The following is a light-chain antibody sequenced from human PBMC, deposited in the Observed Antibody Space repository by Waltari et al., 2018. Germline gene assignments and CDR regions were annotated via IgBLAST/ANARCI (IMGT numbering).Light chain of an antibody. V-gene: IGKV3-20*01. Sequence: EVVLTQSPGTLSFSPGERAPLSCRASQSVGKYLAWYQQKPGPAPRLLIYHASTRAPGIPDRFSGSGSGTDFSLTISRLEPEDFAVYYCQKYDYLPATFGQGTKVEIK. CDR1: QSVGKY. CDR2: HAS. J-gene: IGKJ1*01. CDR3: QKYDYLPAT.